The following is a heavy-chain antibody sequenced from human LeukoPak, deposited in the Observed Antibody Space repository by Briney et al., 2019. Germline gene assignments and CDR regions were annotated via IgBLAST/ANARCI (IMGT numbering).Heavy chain of an antibody. V-gene: IGHV3-30*02. Sequence: GGSLRLSCAASGFTFSSYGMHWVRQAPGKGLEWVAFIRYDGSNKYYADSVKGRFTISRDNSKNTLYLQMNSLRAEDTAVYYCAKDYWNSGSFFDYWGQGTLVTVSS. CDR2: IRYDGSNK. D-gene: IGHD1-26*01. CDR3: AKDYWNSGSFFDY. CDR1: GFTFSSYG. J-gene: IGHJ4*02.